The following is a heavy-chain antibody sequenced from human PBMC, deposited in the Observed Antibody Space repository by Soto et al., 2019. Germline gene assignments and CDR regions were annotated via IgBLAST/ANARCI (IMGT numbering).Heavy chain of an antibody. CDR1: GYTFTSYA. Sequence: QVQLVQSGAEEKKPGASVKVSCKASGYTFTSYAMHWVRQAPGQRLAWMAWINAGNGNTKDSQKFQGRVTITRDTSASTAYMELSSLRSEDTAVYYCARGTHRGDFDYLGQGTLVTVSS. CDR2: INAGNGNT. J-gene: IGHJ4*02. CDR3: ARGTHRGDFDY. D-gene: IGHD3-16*01. V-gene: IGHV1-3*05.